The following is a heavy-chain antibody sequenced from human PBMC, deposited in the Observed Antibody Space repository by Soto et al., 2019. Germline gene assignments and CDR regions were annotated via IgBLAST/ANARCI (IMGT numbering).Heavy chain of an antibody. Sequence: SETLSLTCTVSGGSISSGNYYWSWIRQHPGKGLEWIGYIFYSGSTYYNPSLKSRVTISVGTSKNQFSLKLSSVTAADTAVYYCARGGSGDIVVVAAIDYWGQGTLVTVSS. V-gene: IGHV4-31*03. CDR2: IFYSGST. J-gene: IGHJ4*02. CDR3: ARGGSGDIVVVAAIDY. CDR1: GGSISSGNYY. D-gene: IGHD2-15*01.